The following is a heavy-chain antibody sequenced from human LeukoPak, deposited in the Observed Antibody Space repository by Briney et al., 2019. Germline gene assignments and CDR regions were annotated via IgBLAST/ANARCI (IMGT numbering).Heavy chain of an antibody. D-gene: IGHD1-26*01. Sequence: ASVKVSCKASGYVFTSYGISWVRQAPGQGLEWMGGIIPIFGTANYAQKFQGRVTITADESTSTAYMELSSLRSEDTAVYYCARQVCGSYACAFDIWGQGTMVTVSS. J-gene: IGHJ3*02. CDR1: GYVFTSYG. V-gene: IGHV1-69*13. CDR2: IIPIFGTA. CDR3: ARQVCGSYACAFDI.